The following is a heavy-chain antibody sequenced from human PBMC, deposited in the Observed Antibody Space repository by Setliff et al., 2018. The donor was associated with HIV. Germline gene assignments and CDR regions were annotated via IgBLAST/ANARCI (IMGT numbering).Heavy chain of an antibody. Sequence: PSETLSLTCAVSGYSISSGYYWGWIRQPPGKGLQWIGSIFHSGSTYYNPSLRSRVSISIDTSKNQCSLKLTSVTAADTAVYYCARGYDVVTGSPLYYMDVWGKGTTVTVSS. CDR1: GYSISSGYY. CDR3: ARGYDVVTGSPLYYMDV. D-gene: IGHD3-9*01. CDR2: IFHSGST. V-gene: IGHV4-38-2*01. J-gene: IGHJ6*03.